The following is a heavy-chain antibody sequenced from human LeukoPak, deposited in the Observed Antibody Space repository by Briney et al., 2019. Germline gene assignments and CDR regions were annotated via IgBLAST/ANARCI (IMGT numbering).Heavy chain of an antibody. CDR1: GVSISSSNSY. CDR2: IYYSGNT. V-gene: IGHV4-39*01. D-gene: IGHD3-10*01. Sequence: PSETLSLTCTVSGVSISSSNSYWGWIRQPPGKGLEWIGSIYYSGNTYYNASLKSQVSISIDTSKNQFSLRLTSVTAADTAVYYCARSQFDRFGELLSDYWGQGTLVTVSS. CDR3: ARSQFDRFGELLSDY. J-gene: IGHJ4*02.